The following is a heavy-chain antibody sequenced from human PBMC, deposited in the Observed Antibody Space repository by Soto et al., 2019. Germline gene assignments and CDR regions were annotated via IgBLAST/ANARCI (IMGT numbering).Heavy chain of an antibody. D-gene: IGHD3-22*01. CDR3: AKLGYDSSGRLLRYFYH. J-gene: IGHJ1*01. Sequence: GGSLRLSCAASGFTFNIYAMSWFGQAPGKGLEWVSAISGSGGGTYYADSVEGRFTISRDNSNNTLYLQMSSLRAEDTAVYYCAKLGYDSSGRLLRYFYHCGQGTLVTVPS. V-gene: IGHV3-23*01. CDR1: GFTFNIYA. CDR2: ISGSGGGT.